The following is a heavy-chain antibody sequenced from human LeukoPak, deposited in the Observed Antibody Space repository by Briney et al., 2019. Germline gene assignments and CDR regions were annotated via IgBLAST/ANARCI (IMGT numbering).Heavy chain of an antibody. J-gene: IGHJ4*02. V-gene: IGHV3-21*01. CDR3: ARGASARQDF. CDR1: GFTFSTYT. CDR2: ISSSSSSV. D-gene: IGHD2-2*01. Sequence: GGSLRLSCAASGFTFSTYTMSWVRQAPGKRLEWVSSISSSSSSVHYADSVKGRFTISRDNAKNTLYLQMDGLRADDTAVYYCARGASARQDFWGQGTLVTVSS.